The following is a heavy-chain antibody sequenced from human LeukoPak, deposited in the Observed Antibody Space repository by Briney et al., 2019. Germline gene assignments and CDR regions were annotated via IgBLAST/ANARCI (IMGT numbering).Heavy chain of an antibody. V-gene: IGHV3-74*01. D-gene: IGHD6-6*01. Sequence: GGSLRLSCTASGFSFSGHWMHWARQLPGKGLVWVSRISPTGSTTSYADSAKGRFTVSRDNAKNTLYLQVNNLRAEDTAVYYCARGPNSNWSGLDFWGQGTLVTVSS. CDR3: ARGPNSNWSGLDF. CDR2: ISPTGSTT. CDR1: GFSFSGHW. J-gene: IGHJ4*02.